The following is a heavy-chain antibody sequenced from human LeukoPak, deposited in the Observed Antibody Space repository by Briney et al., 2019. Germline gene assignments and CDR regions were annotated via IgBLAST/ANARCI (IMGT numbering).Heavy chain of an antibody. D-gene: IGHD5-18*01. CDR2: FCGSGGST. CDR1: GFTFSSYA. CDR3: AKSGYSYGPDPYYYYMDV. V-gene: IGHV3-23*01. Sequence: GGSLRLSCAASGFTFSSYAMSWVRQAPGKGLEWVSAFCGSGGSTYYAASVKGRFTISRDNSKNTLYLQMNSLRAEDTAVYYCAKSGYSYGPDPYYYYMDVWGKGTTVTVSS. J-gene: IGHJ6*03.